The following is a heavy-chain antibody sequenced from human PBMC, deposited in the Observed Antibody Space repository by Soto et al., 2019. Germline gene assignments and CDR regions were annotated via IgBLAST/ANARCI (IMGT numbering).Heavy chain of an antibody. D-gene: IGHD1-26*01. J-gene: IGHJ4*01. Sequence: QTLSLTCAITGDSVSSNSAGWSWVRQSPSRGLEWLGRTYYRSKWYYEYAVSVRGRITINPDTSKNQYSLQLNSVTPEDTAVYFCARGEQYSGRIFDYWGQGTLVTPSS. CDR3: ARGEQYSGRIFDY. CDR1: GDSVSSNSAG. V-gene: IGHV6-1*01. CDR2: TYYRSKWYY.